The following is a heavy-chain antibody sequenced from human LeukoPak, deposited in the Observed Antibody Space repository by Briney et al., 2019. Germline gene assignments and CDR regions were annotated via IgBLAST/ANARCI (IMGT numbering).Heavy chain of an antibody. CDR1: GFTFSSIY. CDR2: IYNDGNT. Sequence: PGGSLRLSCAVSGFTFSSIYMSWVRQAPGKGLEWVSFIYNDGNTYYADSMKGRFSISRDSSRNTLYLQMNSLRVEDTAVYYCAGDTHSSNWYDHWGQGTLVTVSS. J-gene: IGHJ5*02. CDR3: AGDTHSSNWYDH. D-gene: IGHD6-13*01. V-gene: IGHV3-53*01.